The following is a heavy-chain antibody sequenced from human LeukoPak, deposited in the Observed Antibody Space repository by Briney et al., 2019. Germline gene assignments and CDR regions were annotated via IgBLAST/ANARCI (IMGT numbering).Heavy chain of an antibody. V-gene: IGHV3-64*01. CDR1: GFTFSSYA. D-gene: IGHD5-18*01. J-gene: IGHJ4*02. CDR2: ISSNGGST. Sequence: PGGSLRLSCAASGFTFSSYAMHWVRQAPGKGLEYVSAISSNGGSTYYANSVKGRFTISRDNSKNTLYLQMGSLRAEDMAVYYCARRAGYSYGTVDYWGQGTLVTVSP. CDR3: ARRAGYSYGTVDY.